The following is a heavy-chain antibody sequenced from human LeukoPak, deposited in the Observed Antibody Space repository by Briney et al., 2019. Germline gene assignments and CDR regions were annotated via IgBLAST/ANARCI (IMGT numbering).Heavy chain of an antibody. V-gene: IGHV3-33*01. J-gene: IGHJ4*02. CDR3: AREANLYYDFWSGYYGAYNY. CDR2: IWYDGSNK. CDR1: GFTFSSYG. Sequence: GGSLRLSCAASGFTFSSYGMHWVRQAPGKGLEWVAVIWYDGSNKYYADSVKGRFTISRDNSKNTLYLQMNSLRAEDTAVYYCAREANLYYDFWSGYYGAYNYWGQGTLVTVSS. D-gene: IGHD3-3*01.